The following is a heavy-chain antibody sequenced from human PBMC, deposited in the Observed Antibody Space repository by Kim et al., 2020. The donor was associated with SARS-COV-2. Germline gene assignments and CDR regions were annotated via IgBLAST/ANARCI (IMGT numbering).Heavy chain of an antibody. D-gene: IGHD6-19*01. CDR2: IRSKANSYAT. CDR1: WFTFSGST. J-gene: IGHJ3*02. V-gene: IGHV3-73*01. Sequence: GGSLRLSCAASWFTFSGSTMHWVRQASGKGLEWVGRIRSKANSYATAYAASVKNRFTISRDDSKNTAYLQMNSLKTEDTAVYYCTRVNPIAGGWYDAFDIWGQGTMVTVSS. CDR3: TRVNPIAGGWYDAFDI.